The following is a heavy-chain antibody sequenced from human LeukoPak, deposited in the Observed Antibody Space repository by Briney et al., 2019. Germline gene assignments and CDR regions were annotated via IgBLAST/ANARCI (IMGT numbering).Heavy chain of an antibody. Sequence: ASVKVSCKASGGTFSSYAISWVRQAPGQGLEWMGGIIPIFGTANYAQKFQGRVTITADESTSTAYMELSSLRSEDTAVYYCAREGGYSVGATFSFDPWGQGTLVTVSS. V-gene: IGHV1-69*13. J-gene: IGHJ5*02. CDR1: GGTFSSYA. CDR2: IIPIFGTA. CDR3: AREGGYSVGATFSFDP. D-gene: IGHD1-26*01.